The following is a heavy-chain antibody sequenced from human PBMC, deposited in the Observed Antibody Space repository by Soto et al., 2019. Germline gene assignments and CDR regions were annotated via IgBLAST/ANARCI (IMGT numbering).Heavy chain of an antibody. D-gene: IGHD1-26*01. V-gene: IGHV1-69*13. CDR3: ARGGDTTTNEDYYYGMDV. CDR2: IIPIFGTA. J-gene: IGHJ6*02. Sequence: SVKVSCKASGGTFSSYAISWVRQAPGQGLEWMGGIIPIFGTANYAQKFQGRVTITADESTSTAYMELSSLRSEDTAVYYCARGGDTTTNEDYYYGMDVWGQGTTVTVSS. CDR1: GGTFSSYA.